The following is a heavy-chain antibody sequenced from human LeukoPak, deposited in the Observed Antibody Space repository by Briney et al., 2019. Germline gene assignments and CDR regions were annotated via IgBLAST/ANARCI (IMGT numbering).Heavy chain of an antibody. D-gene: IGHD2-2*01. Sequence: VASVKVSCKVSGYTLTELSMHWVRQAPGKGLEWMGGFDPEDGETIYAQKLQGRVTMTEDTSTDTAYMELSSLRSEDTAVYYCATVGRQYQLLPGWDYWGQGTLVTVSS. CDR3: ATVGRQYQLLPGWDY. V-gene: IGHV1-24*01. CDR2: FDPEDGET. CDR1: GYTLTELS. J-gene: IGHJ4*02.